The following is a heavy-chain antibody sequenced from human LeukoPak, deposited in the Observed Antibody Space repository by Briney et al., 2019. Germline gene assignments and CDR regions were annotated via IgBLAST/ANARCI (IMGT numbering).Heavy chain of an antibody. CDR3: ARGIFYYYGSSGYYHFDY. CDR2: IYYSGGT. V-gene: IGHV4-61*01. CDR1: GGSVSSGSYY. D-gene: IGHD3-22*01. J-gene: IGHJ4*02. Sequence: SETLSLTCTVSGGSVSSGSYYWSWIRQPPGKTPEWIGHIYYSGGTNYNPSLKSRVTISVDPSRNQFSLKLTSVTAADTAVYYCARGIFYYYGSSGYYHFDYWGQGILVTVSS.